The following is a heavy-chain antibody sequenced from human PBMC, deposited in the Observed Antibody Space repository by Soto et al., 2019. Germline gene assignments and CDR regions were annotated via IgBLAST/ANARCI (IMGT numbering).Heavy chain of an antibody. D-gene: IGHD3-22*01. J-gene: IGHJ4*02. Sequence: QVQLQESPPGRVKPSGTLSPTCGVSGGSISSSNWWSWVRQPPGKGMERIGEIDHRGGTNYNPSLNSRVPIAVDKSTDQSSLELSSGTAAYTAVYYCARGSDRSKFYSWGRGTLVTVSS. CDR3: ARGSDRSKFYS. CDR2: IDHRGGT. CDR1: GGSISSSNW. V-gene: IGHV4-4*02.